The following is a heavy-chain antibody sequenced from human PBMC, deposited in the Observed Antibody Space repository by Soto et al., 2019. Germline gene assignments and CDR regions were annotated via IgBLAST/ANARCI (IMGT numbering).Heavy chain of an antibody. CDR1: EFTFNNCG. V-gene: IGHV3-23*01. CDR3: AREAPRRGYAFGDFDC. D-gene: IGHD3-10*01. CDR2: INSGGKS. Sequence: EVQLLESGGGLVQPGGSLRLSCAASEFTFNNCGMSWVRQAPGKGLEWVSAINSGGKSYYAYSVKGRFTISRDSSKDTLFLQMDSLRAEDTAIYYCAREAPRRGYAFGDFDCWGQGTLVTVSS. J-gene: IGHJ4*02.